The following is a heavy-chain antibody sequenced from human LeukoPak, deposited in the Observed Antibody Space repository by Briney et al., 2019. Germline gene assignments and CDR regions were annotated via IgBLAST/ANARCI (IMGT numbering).Heavy chain of an antibody. V-gene: IGHV4-31*11. D-gene: IGHD3-10*01. CDR1: GGPISNGGYY. CDR3: ANYASGTYRFDP. CDR2: IYYNGHT. J-gene: IGHJ5*02. Sequence: SETLSLTCAVSGGPISNGGYYWSWIRQLPREGLEWIGYIYYNGHTYYNPSLKSRVVISVDTCKNQFSLKLSSVTAADTAVYYCANYASGTYRFDPWGQGTLVTVSS.